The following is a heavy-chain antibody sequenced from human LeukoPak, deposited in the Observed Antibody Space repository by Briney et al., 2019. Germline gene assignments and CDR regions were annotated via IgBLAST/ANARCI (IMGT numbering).Heavy chain of an antibody. CDR1: GFTLKNYW. J-gene: IGHJ5*02. Sequence: RPGGSLRLSCETSGFTLKNYWMSWLRRAPEKGLEWVSRSKYDGSTAMYAESVKGRFTISRDNARGTLYLQMNSLRVDDTAVYYCAKSDWFDPCGRGILVTVSS. V-gene: IGHV3-74*03. CDR3: AKSDWFDP. CDR2: SKYDGSTA.